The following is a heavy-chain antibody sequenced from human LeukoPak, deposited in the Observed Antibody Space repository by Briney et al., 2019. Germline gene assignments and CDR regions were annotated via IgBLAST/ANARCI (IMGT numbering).Heavy chain of an antibody. Sequence: GGSLRLSCAASGFTFSSYEMNSVRQAPGKGLEWVSYISSSGRSINYADSVRGRFTISRDNGKNSLYLQMNSLRAEDTAVYYCARVRYCSGGSCYGNWYDPWGQGTLVTVSS. J-gene: IGHJ5*02. CDR2: ISSSGRSI. CDR1: GFTFSSYE. D-gene: IGHD2-15*01. CDR3: ARVRYCSGGSCYGNWYDP. V-gene: IGHV3-48*03.